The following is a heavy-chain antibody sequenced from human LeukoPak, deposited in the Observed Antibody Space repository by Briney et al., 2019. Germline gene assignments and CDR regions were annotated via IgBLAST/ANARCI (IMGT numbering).Heavy chain of an antibody. J-gene: IGHJ6*02. D-gene: IGHD3-10*01. Sequence: GGSLRLSCAASGFTFSGYSMNWVRQAPGKGLEWVSYISSSSNTIYYADSVKGRFTISRDNAKNSLYLQMNSLRAEDTAVYYCASAYGSGSYGYYYYYYGMDVWGQGTTVTVSS. V-gene: IGHV3-48*01. CDR2: ISSSSNTI. CDR1: GFTFSGYS. CDR3: ASAYGSGSYGYYYYYYGMDV.